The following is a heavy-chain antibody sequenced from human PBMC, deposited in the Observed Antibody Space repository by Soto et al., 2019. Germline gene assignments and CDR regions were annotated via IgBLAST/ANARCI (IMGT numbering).Heavy chain of an antibody. CDR1: GYTFTSYA. J-gene: IGHJ6*02. V-gene: IGHV1-3*01. CDR3: ARDLRYCSSTSCAGDYYYYYGMDV. Sequence: GASVKVSCKASGYTFTSYAMHWVRQAPGQRLEWMGWINAGNGNTKYSQKSQGRVTITRDTSASTAYMELSSLRSEDTAVYYCARDLRYCSSTSCAGDYYYYYGMDVWGQGTTVTVSS. D-gene: IGHD2-2*01. CDR2: INAGNGNT.